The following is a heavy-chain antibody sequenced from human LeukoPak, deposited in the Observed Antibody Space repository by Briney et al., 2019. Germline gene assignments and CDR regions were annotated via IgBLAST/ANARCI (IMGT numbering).Heavy chain of an antibody. J-gene: IGHJ4*02. V-gene: IGHV3-23*01. Sequence: GGSLRLSCEASGFTFSNSAMSWVRQAPGKGLEWVSIISGGGGITHYADSVKGRFTISRDNSKNTLYLQMNSLRAEDTAVYYCAKDRSVVAATIDYWGQGTLVTVSS. D-gene: IGHD2-15*01. CDR2: ISGGGGIT. CDR3: AKDRSVVAATIDY. CDR1: GFTFSNSA.